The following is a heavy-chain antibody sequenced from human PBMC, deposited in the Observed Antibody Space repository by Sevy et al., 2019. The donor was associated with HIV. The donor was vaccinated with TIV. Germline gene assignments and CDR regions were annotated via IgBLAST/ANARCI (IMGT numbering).Heavy chain of an antibody. D-gene: IGHD1-20*01. V-gene: IGHV6-1*01. Sequence: SQTLSLTCAISGDSVSSNSAAWNWVRQSPSRGLEWLGSTFYRSKWYNDYAVSVKSRITIKPDTSKNQVSLQLNSVTPEDTAIYYCAIEGLTYGGMDVWGQGTTVTVSS. CDR1: GDSVSSNSAA. CDR3: AIEGLTYGGMDV. J-gene: IGHJ6*02. CDR2: TFYRSKWYN.